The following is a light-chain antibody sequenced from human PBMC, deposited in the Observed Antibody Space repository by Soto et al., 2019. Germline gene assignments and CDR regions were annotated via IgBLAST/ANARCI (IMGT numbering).Light chain of an antibody. J-gene: IGKJ1*01. Sequence: EIVLTQSPATLSVSPGERATLSCRAGQSVRSNLAWYQQKPGQAPRLLIYGASSRATGIPDRFSGSGSGTDFTLTISRLEPEDFAVYYCQQYGSSPLWTFGQGTKVDIK. CDR3: QQYGSSPLWT. CDR2: GAS. CDR1: QSVRSN. V-gene: IGKV3-20*01.